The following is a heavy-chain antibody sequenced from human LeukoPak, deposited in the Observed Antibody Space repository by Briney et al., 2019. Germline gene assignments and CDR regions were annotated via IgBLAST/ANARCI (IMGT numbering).Heavy chain of an antibody. CDR1: GGTFSSYA. CDR2: IIPILGIA. V-gene: IGHV1-69*04. Sequence: ASVKVSCKASGGTFSSYAISWVRQAPGQGLEWMGRIIPILGIANYAQKFQGRVTITADKSTSTAYMELSSLRSEDTAVYYCARGLHPQAYCGGDCWLGGYYYYGMDVWGQGTTVTVSS. D-gene: IGHD2-21*02. CDR3: ARGLHPQAYCGGDCWLGGYYYYGMDV. J-gene: IGHJ6*02.